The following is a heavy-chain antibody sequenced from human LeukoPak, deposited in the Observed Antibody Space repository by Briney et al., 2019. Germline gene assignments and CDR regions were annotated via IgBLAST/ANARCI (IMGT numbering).Heavy chain of an antibody. CDR3: AGVPHDYGDYEAFDI. D-gene: IGHD4-17*01. CDR1: GGSISSYY. J-gene: IGHJ3*02. Sequence: SETLSLTCTVSGGSISSYYWSWIRQPAGKGLEWIGRIYTSESTNYNPSLKSRVTMSIDTSKNQFFLKLSSVTAADTAVYYCAGVPHDYGDYEAFDIWGRGTMVTVSS. CDR2: IYTSEST. V-gene: IGHV4-4*07.